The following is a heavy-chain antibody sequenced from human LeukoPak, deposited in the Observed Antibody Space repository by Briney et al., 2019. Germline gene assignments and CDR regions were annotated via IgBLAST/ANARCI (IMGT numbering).Heavy chain of an antibody. V-gene: IGHV3-30*02. CDR1: GFTFSSYG. CDR3: ANLASPRGDYNGY. D-gene: IGHD2-8*01. CDR2: IRFDGSKK. Sequence: PGGSLRPSCAASGFTFSSYGMHWVRQAPGKGLEWVTFIRFDGSKKYYADSVKGRFTISRDNSKNTLYLQMNSLRAEDTAVYYCANLASPRGDYNGYWGQGTLVTVSS. J-gene: IGHJ4*02.